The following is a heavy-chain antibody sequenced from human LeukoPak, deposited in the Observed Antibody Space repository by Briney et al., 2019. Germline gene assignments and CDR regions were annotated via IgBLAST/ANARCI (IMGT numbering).Heavy chain of an antibody. J-gene: IGHJ6*03. CDR1: GGSFSGYY. V-gene: IGHV4-34*01. CDR3: ARAPKTIVVVPASIRAPAAGYYMDV. CDR2: INHSGST. Sequence: SETLSLTXAVYGGSFSGYYWSWIGQPPGKGLEWIGEINHSGSTNYNPSLKSRVTISVDTSKNQFSLKLSSVTAADTAVYYCARAPKTIVVVPASIRAPAAGYYMDVWGKGTTVTVSS. D-gene: IGHD2-2*01.